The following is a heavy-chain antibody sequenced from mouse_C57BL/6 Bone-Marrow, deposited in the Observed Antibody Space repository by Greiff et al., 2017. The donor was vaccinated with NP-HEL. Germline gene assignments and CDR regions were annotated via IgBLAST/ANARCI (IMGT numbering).Heavy chain of an antibody. CDR2: IYPRSGNT. J-gene: IGHJ1*03. Sequence: VHLVESGAELARPGASVKLSCKASGYTFTSYGISWVKQRTGQGLEWIGEIYPRSGNTYYNEKFKGKATLTADKSSSTAYMELRSLTSEDSAVYFCARRGLPWYFDVWGTGTTVTVSS. CDR3: ARRGLPWYFDV. V-gene: IGHV1-81*01. D-gene: IGHD3-1*01. CDR1: GYTFTSYG.